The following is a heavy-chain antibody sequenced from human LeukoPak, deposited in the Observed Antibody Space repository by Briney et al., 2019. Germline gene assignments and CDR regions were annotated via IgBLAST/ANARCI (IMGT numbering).Heavy chain of an antibody. CDR1: GYTLTELS. D-gene: IGHD1-1*01. J-gene: IGHJ4*02. V-gene: IGHV1-24*01. CDR2: FDPEDGET. CDR3: ATRYPLSIDY. Sequence: ASVKVSCKVSGYTLTELSMHWVRQAPGKGLEWMGGFDPEDGETIYAQKFQGRVTMTEGTSTDTAYMELSSLRSEDTAVHYCATRYPLSIDYWGQGTLVTVSS.